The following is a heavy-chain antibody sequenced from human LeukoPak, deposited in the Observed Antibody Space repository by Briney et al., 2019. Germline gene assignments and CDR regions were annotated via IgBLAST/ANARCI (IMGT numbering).Heavy chain of an antibody. Sequence: LRLSCAASGFTFSSYSMNWVRQAPGKGLEWIGYIYHSGSTYYNPSLKSRVTISVDRSKNQFSLKLSSVTAADTAVYYCARARYYDSSGYYPLWGQGTLVTVSS. CDR2: IYHSGST. J-gene: IGHJ4*02. CDR3: ARARYYDSSGYYPL. CDR1: GFTFSSYS. V-gene: IGHV4-30-2*01. D-gene: IGHD3-22*01.